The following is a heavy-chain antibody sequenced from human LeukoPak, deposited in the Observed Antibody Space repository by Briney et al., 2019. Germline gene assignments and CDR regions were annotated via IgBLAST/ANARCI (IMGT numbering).Heavy chain of an antibody. CDR1: GFTFSSYS. Sequence: PGGSLRLSCAASGFTFSSYSMNWVRQAPGKGLEWVSSISSSSSYIYYADSVKGRFTISRDNAKNSLYPQMNSLRAEDTAVYYCARDVVTAISWFDPWGQGTLVTVSS. J-gene: IGHJ5*02. CDR3: ARDVVTAISWFDP. D-gene: IGHD2-21*02. V-gene: IGHV3-21*01. CDR2: ISSSSSYI.